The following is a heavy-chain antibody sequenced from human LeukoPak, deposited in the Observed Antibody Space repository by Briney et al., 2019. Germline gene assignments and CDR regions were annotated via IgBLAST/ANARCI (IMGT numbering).Heavy chain of an antibody. Sequence: ASVKVSCKASGYTFTSYGISWVRQAPGQGLEWMGWISAYNGNTNYAQKLQGRVTMTTDTSTSTAYMELRSLRSDDTAVYYCARGGGITMVRGVIRGAFDYWGQGTLVTVSS. CDR3: ARGGGITMVRGVIRGAFDY. D-gene: IGHD3-10*01. CDR2: ISAYNGNT. V-gene: IGHV1-18*01. J-gene: IGHJ4*02. CDR1: GYTFTSYG.